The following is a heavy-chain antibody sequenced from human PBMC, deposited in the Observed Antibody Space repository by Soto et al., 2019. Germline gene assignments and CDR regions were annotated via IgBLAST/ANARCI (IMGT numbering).Heavy chain of an antibody. D-gene: IGHD5-18*01. CDR1: GFTFSCHS. J-gene: IGHJ4*02. V-gene: IGHV3-21*01. Sequence: GGSLRHSFAASGFTFSCHSINWGRQAPGKGLEWVSSISSSSSYIYYADSVKGRFTISRDNAKNSLYLQMNSLRAEDTAVYYCAIIGYSYGSDPFYVWGQGTLVTVSS. CDR2: ISSSSSYI. CDR3: AIIGYSYGSDPFYV.